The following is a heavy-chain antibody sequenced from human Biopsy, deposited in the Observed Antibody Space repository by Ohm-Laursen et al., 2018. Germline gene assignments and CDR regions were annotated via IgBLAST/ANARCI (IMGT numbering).Heavy chain of an antibody. Sequence: SVKVSCKVSGYTLTDLSMHWVRQAPGKGLEWMGGFAPEDGKTIYAQKFQGRVTMTEDTSTDTAYMELSNLRSEDTAVYYCAGDINNWNVNYWGQGTLVIVSS. CDR1: GYTLTDLS. CDR3: AGDINNWNVNY. V-gene: IGHV1-24*01. D-gene: IGHD1-20*01. J-gene: IGHJ4*02. CDR2: FAPEDGKT.